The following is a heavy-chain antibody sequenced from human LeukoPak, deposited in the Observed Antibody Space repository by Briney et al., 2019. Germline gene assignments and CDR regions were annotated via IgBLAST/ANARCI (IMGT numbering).Heavy chain of an antibody. D-gene: IGHD3-10*01. V-gene: IGHV1-69*06. Sequence: SVKVSCKASGGTFSSYAISWVRQAPGQGLEWMGGIIPIFGTANYAQKFQGRVTITADKSTSTAYMELSSLRSEDTAVYYCARDTVWFGELTDDYWGQGTLVTVSS. J-gene: IGHJ4*02. CDR3: ARDTVWFGELTDDY. CDR2: IIPIFGTA. CDR1: GGTFSSYA.